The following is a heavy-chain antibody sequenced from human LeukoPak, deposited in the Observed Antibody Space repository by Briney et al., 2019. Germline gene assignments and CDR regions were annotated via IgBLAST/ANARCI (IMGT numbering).Heavy chain of an antibody. J-gene: IGHJ3*02. CDR1: GGSISSGDYY. CDR2: IYYSGST. V-gene: IGHV4-30-4*01. Sequence: PSQTLSLTCTVSGGSISSGDYYWSWIRQPPGKGPEWIGYIYYSGSTYYNPSLKSRVTISVDTSKNQFSLKLSSVTAADTAVYYCARSPAGRDYDILTGYYRLIYDAFDIWGQGTMVTVSS. CDR3: ARSPAGRDYDILTGYYRLIYDAFDI. D-gene: IGHD3-9*01.